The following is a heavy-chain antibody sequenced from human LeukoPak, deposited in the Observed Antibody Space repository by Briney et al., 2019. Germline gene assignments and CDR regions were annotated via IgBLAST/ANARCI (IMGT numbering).Heavy chain of an antibody. CDR1: GGTFSSYA. CDR2: IIPIFGTS. Sequence: GASVKVSCKASGGTFSSYAISWVRQAPGQGLEWMGGIIPIFGTSNYAQKFQGRVTITADESTSTAYMGLSSLRSEDTAVYYCARYYSGWYYFDYWGQGTLVTVSS. J-gene: IGHJ4*02. D-gene: IGHD6-19*01. V-gene: IGHV1-69*13. CDR3: ARYYSGWYYFDY.